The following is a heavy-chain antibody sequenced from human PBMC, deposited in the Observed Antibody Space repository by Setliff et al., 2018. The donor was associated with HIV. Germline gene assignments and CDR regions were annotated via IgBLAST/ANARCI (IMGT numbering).Heavy chain of an antibody. CDR1: GYTFTSYY. CDR3: ARGGPGSSFGYDWFDP. D-gene: IGHD5-18*01. CDR2: INPNGGST. J-gene: IGHJ5*02. V-gene: IGHV1-46*01. Sequence: GASVKVSCKASGYTFTSYYVHFVRQAPGQGPEWMGIINPNGGSTNYAQKFEGRVAMTADTSTNNVHMYLSSLRSEDTAICYCARGGPGSSFGYDWFDPWGQGTPVTVSS.